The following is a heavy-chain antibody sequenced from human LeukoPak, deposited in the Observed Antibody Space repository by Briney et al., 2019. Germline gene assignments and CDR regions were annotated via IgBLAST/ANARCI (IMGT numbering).Heavy chain of an antibody. CDR1: GFTFSSYA. CDR3: AKGEIETEIWFGEFATAYYFDY. D-gene: IGHD3-10*01. J-gene: IGHJ4*02. Sequence: GGSLRLSCAASGFTFSSYAMSWVRQAPGKGLEWVSAISGSGGSTYYADSVKGRFTISRDNSKNTLYLQMNSLRAEDTAVYYCAKGEIETEIWFGEFATAYYFDYWGQGTLVTVSS. CDR2: ISGSGGST. V-gene: IGHV3-23*01.